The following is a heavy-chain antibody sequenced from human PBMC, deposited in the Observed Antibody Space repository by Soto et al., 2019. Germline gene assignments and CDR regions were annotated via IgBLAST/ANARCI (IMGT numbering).Heavy chain of an antibody. V-gene: IGHV3-23*01. CDR3: AKDHRGEYYYDSSGYTTNAFDI. J-gene: IGHJ3*02. CDR2: ISGSGGST. CDR1: GFTFSSYA. D-gene: IGHD3-22*01. Sequence: GGSLRLFCAASGFTFSSYAMSWVRQAPGKGLEWVSAISGSGGSTYYADSVKGRFTISRDNSKNTLYLQMNSLRAEDTAVYYCAKDHRGEYYYDSSGYTTNAFDIWGQGTMVTVSS.